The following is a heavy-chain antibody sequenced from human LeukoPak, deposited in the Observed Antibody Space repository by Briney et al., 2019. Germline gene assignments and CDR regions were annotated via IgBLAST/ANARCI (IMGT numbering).Heavy chain of an antibody. CDR1: GGSISSGNYC. CDR3: ARHDDREGGEQWPNAFDI. D-gene: IGHD6-19*01. J-gene: IGHJ3*02. V-gene: IGHV4-61*02. Sequence: PSQTLSLTCTVSGGSISSGNYCWSWIRQPAGKGLEWIGRIFTTGSTNYNPSLKSRVTISLDTSKNQFSLKLSSVTAADTAVYYCARHDDREGGEQWPNAFDIWGQGTMVTVSS. CDR2: IFTTGST.